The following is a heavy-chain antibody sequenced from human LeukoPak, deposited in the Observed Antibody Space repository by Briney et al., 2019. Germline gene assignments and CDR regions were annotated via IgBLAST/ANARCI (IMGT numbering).Heavy chain of an antibody. CDR1: GFTFSSYA. CDR3: AKERAVVVVAATGFDY. J-gene: IGHJ4*02. Sequence: GGSLRLSCAASGFTFSSYAMSWVRQAPGKGLEWVSAISGSGGSTYYADSVKSRFTISRDNSKNTLYLQMNSLRAEDTAVYYCAKERAVVVVAATGFDYWGQGTLVTVSS. V-gene: IGHV3-23*01. CDR2: ISGSGGST. D-gene: IGHD2-15*01.